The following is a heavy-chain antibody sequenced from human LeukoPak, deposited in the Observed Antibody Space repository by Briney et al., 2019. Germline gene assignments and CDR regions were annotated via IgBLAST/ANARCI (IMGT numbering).Heavy chain of an antibody. D-gene: IGHD6-13*01. J-gene: IGHJ4*02. CDR1: GFAFSSYA. CDR2: ISSSGGST. Sequence: GGSLRLSCAASGFAFSSYAMSWVRQAPGKGLEWVSGISSSGGSTDYADSVKCRFTISRDNSKNTLYLQMNSLTVEDTAVYYCAKLKGRAAMPAGSGYWGQGTLLTVSS. CDR3: AKLKGRAAMPAGSGY. V-gene: IGHV3-23*01.